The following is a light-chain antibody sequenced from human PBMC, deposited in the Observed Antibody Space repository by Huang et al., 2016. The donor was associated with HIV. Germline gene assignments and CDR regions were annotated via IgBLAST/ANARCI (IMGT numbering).Light chain of an antibody. CDR1: QSILYSSTDKSY. Sequence: DIVMTQSPDSLAVSLGERATINCKSSQSILYSSTDKSYLAWYHQKPGQPPKLLIYWASAREAGVPDRFRGSGSGTDFTLTSSSLQAEDVAVYYCQQYYSSPFTFGPGTKVDIK. J-gene: IGKJ3*01. CDR3: QQYYSSPFT. V-gene: IGKV4-1*01. CDR2: WAS.